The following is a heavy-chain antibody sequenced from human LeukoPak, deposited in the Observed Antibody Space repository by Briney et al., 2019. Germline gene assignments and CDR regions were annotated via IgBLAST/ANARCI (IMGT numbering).Heavy chain of an antibody. V-gene: IGHV1-2*02. CDR1: GYTFTGYY. D-gene: IGHD3-22*01. CDR3: ARPHPRNYYDSSGYFGY. Sequence: ASVKVSCKASGYTFTGYYMHWVRQAPGQGLEWMGWINPNSGGTNYAQKFQGRVTMTRDTSISTAYMELSRLRSDDTAVYYCARPHPRNYYDSSGYFGYWGQGTLVTVSS. CDR2: INPNSGGT. J-gene: IGHJ4*02.